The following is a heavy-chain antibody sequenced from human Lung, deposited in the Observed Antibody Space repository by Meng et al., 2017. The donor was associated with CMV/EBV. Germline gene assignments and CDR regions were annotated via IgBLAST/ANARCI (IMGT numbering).Heavy chain of an antibody. V-gene: IGHV3-21*01. CDR2: ISSSSSYI. CDR1: GFTFSSYS. CDR3: ARDYGIDY. D-gene: IGHD4-17*01. J-gene: IGHJ4*02. Sequence: GEALKISCAASGFTFSSYSMNWVRQAPGKGLEWVSYISSSSSYIYYADSVKSLFTISRDNAKHSLYLHMNSLRAEDSAVYYCARDYGIDYWGQGTLVTVSS.